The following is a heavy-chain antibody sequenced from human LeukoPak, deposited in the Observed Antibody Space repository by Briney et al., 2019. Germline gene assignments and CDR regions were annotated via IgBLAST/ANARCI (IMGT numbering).Heavy chain of an antibody. D-gene: IGHD6-19*01. CDR2: IRTKAYGGTT. V-gene: IGHV3-49*04. CDR1: GSSFGDYP. J-gene: IGHJ4*02. CDR3: SRLAFQLGSGDY. Sequence: PGGSLRLSCTASGSSFGDYPMSWVRQAPGKGLAWVGYIRTKAYGGTTEYAASVKGRFTISRDDSKSIAYLQMNSLKTEDTAVYYCSRLAFQLGSGDYWGQGTLLTVSS.